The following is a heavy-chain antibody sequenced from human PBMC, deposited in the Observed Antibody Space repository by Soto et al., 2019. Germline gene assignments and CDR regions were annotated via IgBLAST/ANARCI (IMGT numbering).Heavy chain of an antibody. CDR1: GGSISSSSYY. J-gene: IGHJ4*02. CDR2: IYYSGST. V-gene: IGHV4-39*01. CDR3: ASSVGIAVAEYYFDY. D-gene: IGHD6-19*01. Sequence: QLQLQESGPGLVKPSETLSLTCTVSGGSISSSSYYWGWIRQPPGKGLEWIGSIYYSGSTYYNQSLKSRVTISVDTSKNQFSLKLSSVTAADTAVYYCASSVGIAVAEYYFDYWGQGTLVTVSS.